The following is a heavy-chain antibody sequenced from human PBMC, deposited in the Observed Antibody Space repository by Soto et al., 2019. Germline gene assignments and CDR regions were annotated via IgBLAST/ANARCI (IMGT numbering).Heavy chain of an antibody. Sequence: QVQVVQSGAEVKKPGASVKVSCKTSGYIFTSYAMHWVRQAPGQRLEWMGWINAGNGDTKYSQKFQGRVTITRDTSANTAVMELSSLRSEDTAIYYCARELQGLYYFDFWGQGTLVTVSS. CDR2: INAGNGDT. D-gene: IGHD4-4*01. CDR3: ARELQGLYYFDF. V-gene: IGHV1-3*01. J-gene: IGHJ4*02. CDR1: GYIFTSYA.